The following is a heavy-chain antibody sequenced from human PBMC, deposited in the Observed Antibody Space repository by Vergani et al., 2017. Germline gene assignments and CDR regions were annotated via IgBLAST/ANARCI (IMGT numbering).Heavy chain of an antibody. D-gene: IGHD6-19*01. CDR1: GGSISSSSYY. CDR2: IYYSGST. J-gene: IGHJ1*01. V-gene: IGHV4-31*01. CDR3: ARRGSGWSRYFQH. Sequence: QVQLQQWGAGLLKPSETLSLTCAVYGGSISSSSYYWGWIRQPPGKGLEWIGYIYYSGSTYYNPSLKSLVTISVDTSKNQFSLKLSSVTAADTAVYYCARRGSGWSRYFQHWGQGTLVTVSS.